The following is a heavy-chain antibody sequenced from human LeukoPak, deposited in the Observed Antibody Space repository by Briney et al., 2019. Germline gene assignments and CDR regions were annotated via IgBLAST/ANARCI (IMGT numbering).Heavy chain of an antibody. CDR2: INSDGSST. CDR3: ARGGIAVAGPRI. J-gene: IGHJ3*02. D-gene: IGHD6-19*01. Sequence: GGSLRLSCAASGFTFSSYWMHWVRQAPGKGLVWVSRINSDGSSTSYADSVKGPFTISRDNAKNTLYLQMNSLRAEDTAVYYCARGGIAVAGPRIWGQRTMVTVSS. CDR1: GFTFSSYW. V-gene: IGHV3-74*01.